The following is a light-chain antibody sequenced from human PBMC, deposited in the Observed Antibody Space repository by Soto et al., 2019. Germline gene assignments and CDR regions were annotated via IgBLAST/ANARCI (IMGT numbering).Light chain of an antibody. CDR1: QSISSW. Sequence: DIQMTQSPSILSASVGDRVTITCRASQSISSWLAWYQQKPGKAPKLLIYKASSLESGVPSRFSGSGSGTDFTLTISRLEPEDFAVYYCQQYGSSPLTFGGGTKVDIK. CDR3: QQYGSSPLT. J-gene: IGKJ4*01. CDR2: KAS. V-gene: IGKV1-5*03.